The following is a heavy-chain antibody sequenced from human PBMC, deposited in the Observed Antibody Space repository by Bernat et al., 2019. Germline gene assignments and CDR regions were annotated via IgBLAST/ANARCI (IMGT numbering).Heavy chain of an antibody. CDR1: GFTVSSNY. CDR2: MYSGGST. CDR3: ARDRSGTTVHQGRDSYYYYYMDV. Sequence: EVQLVESGGGLVQPGGSLRLSCAASGFTVSSNYMSWVRQAPGKGLEWVSVMYSGGSTYNADSVKGRFPISRVNSKNTLYLQKYSLRAEDTAVYYCARDRSGTTVHQGRDSYYYYYMDVWGKGTTVTVSS. D-gene: IGHD4-4*01. J-gene: IGHJ6*03. V-gene: IGHV3-66*01.